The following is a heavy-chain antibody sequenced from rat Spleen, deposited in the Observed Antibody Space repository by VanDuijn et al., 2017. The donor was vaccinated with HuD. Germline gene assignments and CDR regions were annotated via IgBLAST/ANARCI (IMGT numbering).Heavy chain of an antibody. CDR3: ARRHYGYTDYFDY. V-gene: IGHV3-1*01. CDR2: ISYSGST. CDR1: GYSITSNY. D-gene: IGHD1-11*01. Sequence: EVQLQESGPGLVKPSQSLSLTCSVTGYSITSNYWGWIRKFPGNKMEWIGHISYSGSTSYNPSLKSRISITRDTSKNQFFLQMDSLRSEDTATYYCARRHYGYTDYFDYWGQGVMVTVSS. J-gene: IGHJ2*01.